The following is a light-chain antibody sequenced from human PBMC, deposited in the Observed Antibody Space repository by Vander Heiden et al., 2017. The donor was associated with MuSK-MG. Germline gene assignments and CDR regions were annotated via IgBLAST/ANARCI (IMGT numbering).Light chain of an antibody. J-gene: IGLJ1*01. CDR3: CSYAGSAIYV. CDR1: SSDVGSCDL. Sequence: HSALTQPASVSGSPGQSLTIPCTGTSSDVGSCDLVSWYQQHTGRAPKLIIFEDNQRPSGVSNRLSGSKSGNTAALTISGLQAEDEADYFCCSYAGSAIYVFGSGTTVTVL. CDR2: EDN. V-gene: IGLV2-23*01.